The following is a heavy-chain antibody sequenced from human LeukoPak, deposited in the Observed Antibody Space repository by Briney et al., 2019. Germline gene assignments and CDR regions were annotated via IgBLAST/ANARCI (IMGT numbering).Heavy chain of an antibody. V-gene: IGHV3-33*01. CDR3: TRNIGI. CDR2: TWYDGSKE. D-gene: IGHD1/OR15-1a*01. J-gene: IGHJ3*02. Sequence: GGSLRLSCAASGFTLSSYGMHWVRQAPGKGLEWVAVTWYDGSKEYYTESVKGRFTISRDNSKKTVSLQMNSLRAEDTAVYYCTRNIGIWGQGTMVTVSS. CDR1: GFTLSSYG.